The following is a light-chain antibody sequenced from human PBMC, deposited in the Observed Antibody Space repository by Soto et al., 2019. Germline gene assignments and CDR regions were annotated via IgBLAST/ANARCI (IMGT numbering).Light chain of an antibody. CDR2: DAS. CDR3: QQYRT. J-gene: IGKJ1*01. CDR1: QIISSW. V-gene: IGKV1-5*01. Sequence: DIQMTQSPSTLSASIGDRGIITCRASQIISSWLAWYQQKPGKAPKLLIYDASSLETGVPSRFSGSRSGTEFTLTISSLQPEDFATYYCQQYRTFGQGTKVAI.